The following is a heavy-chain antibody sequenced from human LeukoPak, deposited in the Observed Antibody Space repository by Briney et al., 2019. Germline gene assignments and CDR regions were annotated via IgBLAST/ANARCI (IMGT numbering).Heavy chain of an antibody. V-gene: IGHV3-74*01. CDR3: VRDGYSYGFMLAFDI. CDR2: INSDGSST. Sequence: PGGSLRLSCAAYGLTFSGYWMHWVRQAPGKGLVWVSRINSDGSSTSYADSVKGRFTISRDSAKNTLYLQMNSLSAEYTAVYYCVRDGYSYGFMLAFDIWGLGTRVTVSS. J-gene: IGHJ3*02. CDR1: GLTFSGYW. D-gene: IGHD5-18*01.